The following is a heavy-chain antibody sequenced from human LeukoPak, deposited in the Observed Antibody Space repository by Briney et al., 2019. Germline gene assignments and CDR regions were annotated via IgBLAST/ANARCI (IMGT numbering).Heavy chain of an antibody. CDR3: ARWPRWGSLDY. CDR1: GFTVSSTY. V-gene: IGHV4-39*01. CDR2: IYYSGST. D-gene: IGHD7-27*01. J-gene: IGHJ4*02. Sequence: GSLRLSCAASGFTVSSTYMSWIRQPPGKGLEWIGSIYYSGSTYYNPSLKSRVTISVDTSKNQFSLKLSSVTAADTAVYYCARWPRWGSLDYWGQGTLVTVSS.